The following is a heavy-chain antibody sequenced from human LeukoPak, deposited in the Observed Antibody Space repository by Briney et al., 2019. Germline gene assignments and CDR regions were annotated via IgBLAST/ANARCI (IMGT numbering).Heavy chain of an antibody. D-gene: IGHD6-19*01. Sequence: ASETLSLTCTVSGGSIKSSSYYWGWIRQPPGKGLEWIANIYYSGTTYYNPSLKSRVTTSVDTSKNHFSLRLNSVTAADTAVYYCARQGSGWSGVFDFLGQGNLITVSS. V-gene: IGHV4-39*01. CDR1: GGSIKSSSYY. J-gene: IGHJ4*02. CDR2: IYYSGTT. CDR3: ARQGSGWSGVFDF.